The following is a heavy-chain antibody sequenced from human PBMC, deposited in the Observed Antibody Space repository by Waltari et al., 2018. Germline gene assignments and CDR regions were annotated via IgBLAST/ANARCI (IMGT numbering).Heavy chain of an antibody. V-gene: IGHV4-30-2*01. D-gene: IGHD6-13*01. CDR2: IYHSGST. Sequence: QLQLQESGSGLVKPSQTLSLTCAVSGGSISSGGYSWSWIRQPPGKGLEWIGYIYHSGSTYYNPSLKSRVTISVDRSKNQFSLKLSSVTAADTAVYYCATTPPGYSSSWYVYWGQGTLVTVSS. J-gene: IGHJ4*02. CDR3: ATTPPGYSSSWYVY. CDR1: GGSISSGGYS.